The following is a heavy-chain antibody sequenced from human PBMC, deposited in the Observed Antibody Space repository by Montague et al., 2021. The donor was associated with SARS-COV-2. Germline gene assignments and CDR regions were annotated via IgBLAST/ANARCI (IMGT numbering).Heavy chain of an antibody. V-gene: IGHV4-34*01. CDR1: GGSFNGYY. J-gene: IGHJ3*02. CDR3: VRERECSGGSCYGPDDDAFDI. Sequence: SETLSLTCAVYGGSFNGYYWNWIRQPPGKGLEWIGEISDIGSTTYNSSLESRLTTSVDRSKNQFTLRLTSVTAADTAVYYCVRERECSGGSCYGPDDDAFDIWGQGTVVTVSS. CDR2: ISDIGST. D-gene: IGHD2-15*01.